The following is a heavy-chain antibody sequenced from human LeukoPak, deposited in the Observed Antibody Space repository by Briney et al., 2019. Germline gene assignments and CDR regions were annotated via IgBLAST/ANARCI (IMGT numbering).Heavy chain of an antibody. V-gene: IGHV3-30-3*01. D-gene: IGHD2-2*01. CDR1: GFTFTSYA. CDR2: TSYDGSNK. J-gene: IGHJ3*02. CDR3: ARLSDTEGSSTSYRASDI. Sequence: GGSLRLSCAASGFTFTSYAMHWVRQAPGKGLEWVAVTSYDGSNKYYADSVKGRFTISRDNSKNTLYLQMNSLRAEDTAVYYCARLSDTEGSSTSYRASDIWGQGTLVAVSS.